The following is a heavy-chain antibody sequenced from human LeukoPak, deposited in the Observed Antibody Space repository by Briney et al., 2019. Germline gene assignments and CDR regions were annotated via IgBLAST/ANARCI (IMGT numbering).Heavy chain of an antibody. J-gene: IGHJ4*02. CDR1: GYTFTIYG. CDR2: ISAYNGKT. V-gene: IGHV1-18*01. CDR3: SRGPYQYDCRGYYES. Sequence: ASVTVSFTAAGYTFTIYGISWVRQAPGPGHGWMGWISAYNGKTNYAKKLHNRVTITTDTSTSTAYTQLRSLRSDATAVYYYSRGPYQYDCRGYYESWGQGTLVTVSS. D-gene: IGHD3-22*01.